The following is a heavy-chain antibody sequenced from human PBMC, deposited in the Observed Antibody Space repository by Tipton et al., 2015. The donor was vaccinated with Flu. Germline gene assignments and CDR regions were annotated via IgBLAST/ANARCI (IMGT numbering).Heavy chain of an antibody. CDR2: ISSSGSTI. Sequence: SLRLSCAASGFTFSNYEMKWVRQASGKGLEWVSDISSSGSTIYYADSVKGRFTMSRDNAKNSLYLQMNSLRAEDTAVYYCARENYYDNGGYYEYYLDYWGQGTLVTVSS. CDR3: ARENYYDNGGYYEYYLDY. V-gene: IGHV3-48*03. J-gene: IGHJ4*02. CDR1: GFTFSNYE. D-gene: IGHD3-22*01.